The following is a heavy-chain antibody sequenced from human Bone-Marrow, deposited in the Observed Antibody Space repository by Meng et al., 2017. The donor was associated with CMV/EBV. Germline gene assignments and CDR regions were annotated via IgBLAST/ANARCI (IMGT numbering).Heavy chain of an antibody. Sequence: SETLSLTCAVYGGSFSGYYWSWIRQPPGKGLEWIGYIYYSGSTNYNPSLKSRVTISVDTSKNQFSLKLSSVTAADTAVYYCARDEVTLIYGMDVWGQGTTVTVSS. D-gene: IGHD4-23*01. V-gene: IGHV4-59*01. CDR1: GGSFSGYY. CDR3: ARDEVTLIYGMDV. CDR2: IYYSGST. J-gene: IGHJ6*02.